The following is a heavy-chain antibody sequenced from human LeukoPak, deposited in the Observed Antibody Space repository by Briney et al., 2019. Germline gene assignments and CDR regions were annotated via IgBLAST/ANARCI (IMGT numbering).Heavy chain of an antibody. Sequence: KTSETLSLTCTVSGGSISSYYWSWIRQPAGKGLEWIGRIYTSGSTNYNPSLKSRVTMSVDTSKNQFSLKLSSVTAADTAVYYCARSQYYSSSPYYFDYWGQGTLVTVSS. V-gene: IGHV4-4*07. CDR1: GGSISSYY. D-gene: IGHD6-13*01. J-gene: IGHJ4*02. CDR3: ARSQYYSSSPYYFDY. CDR2: IYTSGST.